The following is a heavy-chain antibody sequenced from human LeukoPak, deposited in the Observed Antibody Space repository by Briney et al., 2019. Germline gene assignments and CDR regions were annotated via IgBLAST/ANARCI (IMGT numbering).Heavy chain of an antibody. Sequence: GGSQRLSCAASGFTFSSYGMHRVRAAPGKGVEGVAFIRYDGANNYYADSVEGRFTISRENSKNTLYLQMNSLRAEETAVYYCAKGPLVERWLYFDCWGEGTLVTVSS. CDR1: GFTFSSYG. V-gene: IGHV3-30*02. J-gene: IGHJ4*02. D-gene: IGHD5-24*01. CDR2: IRYDGANN. CDR3: AKGPLVERWLYFDC.